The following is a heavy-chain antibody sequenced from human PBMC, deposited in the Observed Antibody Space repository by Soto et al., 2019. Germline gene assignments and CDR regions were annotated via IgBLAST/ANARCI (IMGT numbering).Heavy chain of an antibody. CDR2: IYYSGTT. V-gene: IGHV4-39*01. CDR1: GDSITSNSYF. J-gene: IGHJ4*02. CDR3: ARNFSVAYFDY. Sequence: QLQLQESGPGLVKPSETLSLTCTVSGDSITSNSYFWAWIRQPPGKGLEWIGSIYYSGTTYYNPSLKSRVNISVDRSKNQFSLKLSSVTAADTAVYYCARNFSVAYFDYWGQGALVTVSS.